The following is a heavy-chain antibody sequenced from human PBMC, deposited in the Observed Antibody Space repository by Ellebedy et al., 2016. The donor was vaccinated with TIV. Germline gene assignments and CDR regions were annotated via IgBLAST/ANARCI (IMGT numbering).Heavy chain of an antibody. D-gene: IGHD1-20*01. CDR1: GYTFTSYG. V-gene: IGHV1-18*04. Sequence: ASVKVSCKASGYTFTSYGISWVRQAPGQGLEWMGWISAYNGNTNYAQKLQGRVTMTTDTSTSTAYMELRSLRSDDTDVYYCARAGLNGTTARNFDYWGQGTLVTVSS. CDR3: ARAGLNGTTARNFDY. CDR2: ISAYNGNT. J-gene: IGHJ4*02.